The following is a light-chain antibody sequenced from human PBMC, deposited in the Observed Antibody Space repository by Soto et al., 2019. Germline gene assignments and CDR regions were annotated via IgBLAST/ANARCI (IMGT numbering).Light chain of an antibody. CDR3: QQYANSPFT. J-gene: IGKJ2*01. CDR1: QSVRGNY. CDR2: EAS. V-gene: IGKV3-20*01. Sequence: FVLTQSPGTLSLSPGERATLSCRASQSVRGNYVAWYQQKRGQAPRVLIFEASKRATGTPDRFSGSGSGTDFTLSISRXEPEDFAVYYCQQYANSPFTFGQGTKVDIK.